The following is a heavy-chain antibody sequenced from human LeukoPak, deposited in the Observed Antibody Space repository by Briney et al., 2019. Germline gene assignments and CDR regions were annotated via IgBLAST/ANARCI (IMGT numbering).Heavy chain of an antibody. CDR3: AKLPYDIFVSYYFDY. CDR2: ISGSGNST. CDR1: GFTFTNYA. D-gene: IGHD3-9*01. J-gene: IGHJ4*02. Sequence: GSLRLSCVVSGFTFTNYAMTWVRQAPGKGLEWVSAISGSGNSTFYADSIKGRFTISRDNSKNTLYLQMNSLRAEDTAVYYCAKLPYDIFVSYYFDYWGQGTLVTVSA. V-gene: IGHV3-23*01.